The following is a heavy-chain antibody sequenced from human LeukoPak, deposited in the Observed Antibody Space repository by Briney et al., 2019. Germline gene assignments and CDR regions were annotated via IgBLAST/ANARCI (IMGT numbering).Heavy chain of an antibody. D-gene: IGHD1-26*01. CDR2: IYYSGST. J-gene: IGHJ4*02. CDR3: ARQGSGNYLSPVNY. CDR1: GGSISSSSYY. Sequence: PSETLSLTCTVSGGSISSSSYYWGWIRQPPGKGLEWIGTIYYSGSTYYNPSLKSRVTISVDTSKNQFSLKLSSVTAADTTVYYCARQGSGNYLSPVNYWGQGTLVTVSS. V-gene: IGHV4-39*01.